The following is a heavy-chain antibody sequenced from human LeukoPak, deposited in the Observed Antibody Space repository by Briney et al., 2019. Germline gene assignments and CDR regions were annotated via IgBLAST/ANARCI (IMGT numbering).Heavy chain of an antibody. J-gene: IGHJ4*02. Sequence: GGSLRLSCAASGFTFSSYAMSWVRQASGKGLEWMANIKQDGSQKYYVDSVKGRFTISRDNAKNSLYLQMNSLRGEDTAVYYCARIGYSSSCFDYWGQGTLVTVPS. CDR3: ARIGYSSSCFDY. CDR1: GFTFSSYA. D-gene: IGHD6-13*01. CDR2: IKQDGSQK. V-gene: IGHV3-7*01.